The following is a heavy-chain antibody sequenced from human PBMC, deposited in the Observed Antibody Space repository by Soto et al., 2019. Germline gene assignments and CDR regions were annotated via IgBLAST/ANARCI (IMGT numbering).Heavy chain of an antibody. CDR1: GGTFSTFG. CDR3: AKSAPMDAGDKYYYDF. D-gene: IGHD4-17*01. CDR2: IIPFFGTA. J-gene: IGHJ4*02. V-gene: IGHV1-69*13. Sequence: SVKVSCKASGGTFSTFGMSWVRQAPGQGLEWMGGIIPFFGTARYSQKFADRITITADESTNTVYMDLRSLTSEDTAIYYCAKSAPMDAGDKYYYDFWGQGALVTVSS.